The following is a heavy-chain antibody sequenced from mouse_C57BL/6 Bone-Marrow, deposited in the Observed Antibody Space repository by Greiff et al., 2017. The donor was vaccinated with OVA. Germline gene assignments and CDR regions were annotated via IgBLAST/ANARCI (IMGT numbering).Heavy chain of an antibody. CDR2: INPYNGGT. D-gene: IGHD1-1*01. J-gene: IGHJ2*01. CDR3: ARSATVVPYYFDY. CDR1: GYTFTDYY. V-gene: IGHV1-19*01. Sequence: VQLQQSGPVLVKPGASVKMSCKASGYTFTDYYMNWVKQSHGKSLEWIGVINPYNGGTSYNQKFKGKATLTVDKSSSTAYMELNSLTSEDSAVYYCARSATVVPYYFDYWGQGTTLTVSS.